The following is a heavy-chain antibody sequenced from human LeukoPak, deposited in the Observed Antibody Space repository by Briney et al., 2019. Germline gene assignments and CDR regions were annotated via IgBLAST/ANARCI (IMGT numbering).Heavy chain of an antibody. D-gene: IGHD6-25*01. J-gene: IGHJ4*02. CDR1: GFTFGSYW. CDR2: IKEDGSES. Sequence: GGSLRLSCAASGFTFGSYWMSWVRQAPGKGLEWVANIKEDGSESYYVDSVKGRFTISRDNAKNSLYLQMNSLRAEDTAVYYCAREVKSNGWLDYWGQGTLVTVSS. V-gene: IGHV3-7*01. CDR3: AREVKSNGWLDY.